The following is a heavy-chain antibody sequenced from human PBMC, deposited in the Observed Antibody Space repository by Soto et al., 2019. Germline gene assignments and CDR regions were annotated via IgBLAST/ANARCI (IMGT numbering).Heavy chain of an antibody. D-gene: IGHD2-15*01. CDR1: GFTFGDYA. Sequence: GGSLRLSCTASGFTFGDYAMSWFRQAPGKGLEWVGFIRNKAYGGTTEYAASVKGRFTISRDDSKSIAYLQMNSLKTEDTAMYYCSRAYSIGGLCPRDDFWGLGTLVTVSS. CDR2: IRNKAYGGTT. J-gene: IGHJ4*02. V-gene: IGHV3-49*03. CDR3: SRAYSIGGLCPRDDF.